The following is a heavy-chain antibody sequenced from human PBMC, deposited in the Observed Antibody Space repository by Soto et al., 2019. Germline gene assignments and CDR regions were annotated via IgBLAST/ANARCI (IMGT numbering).Heavy chain of an antibody. D-gene: IGHD3-10*01. CDR3: ARDASPDYYGSGSYYNAFDI. V-gene: IGHV1-69*13. CDR2: IIPIFGTA. CDR1: GGTFSSYA. J-gene: IGHJ3*02. Sequence: ASVKVSCKASGGTFSSYAISWVRQAPGQGLEWMGGIIPIFGTANYAQKFQGRVTITADESTSTAYMELSSLRSEDTAVYYCARDASPDYYGSGSYYNAFDIWGQGTMVTVSS.